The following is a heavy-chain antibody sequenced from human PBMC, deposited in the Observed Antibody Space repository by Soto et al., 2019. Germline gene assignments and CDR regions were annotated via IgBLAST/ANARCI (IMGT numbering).Heavy chain of an antibody. Sequence: GGSLRLSCAASGFTFSSYAMSWVRQAPGKGLEWVSAISGTGGSTYYADSVKGRFTISRDNSKNTLYLQMNSLRAEDTAVYYCAKANHDFWSGYYGYYYYGMDVWGQGTTVTVSS. CDR3: AKANHDFWSGYYGYYYYGMDV. D-gene: IGHD3-3*01. J-gene: IGHJ6*02. CDR1: GFTFSSYA. V-gene: IGHV3-23*01. CDR2: ISGTGGST.